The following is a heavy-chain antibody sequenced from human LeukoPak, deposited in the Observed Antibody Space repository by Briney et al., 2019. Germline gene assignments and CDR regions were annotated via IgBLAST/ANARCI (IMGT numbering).Heavy chain of an antibody. D-gene: IGHD3-22*01. Sequence: ASVKVSCKASGYTFTSYGISWERQAPGQGLEWMGWISAYNGNTNYAQKLQGRVTMTTDTSTSTAYMELRSLRSDDTAVYYCARSEGIAYYDSTLYAFDIWGQGTMVTVSS. V-gene: IGHV1-18*01. J-gene: IGHJ3*02. CDR1: GYTFTSYG. CDR3: ARSEGIAYYDSTLYAFDI. CDR2: ISAYNGNT.